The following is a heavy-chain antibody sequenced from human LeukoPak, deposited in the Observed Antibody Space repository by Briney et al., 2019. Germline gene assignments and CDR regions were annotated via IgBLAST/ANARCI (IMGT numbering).Heavy chain of an antibody. J-gene: IGHJ5*02. CDR3: ARFEGDCSSTSCYQGMDFDP. V-gene: IGHV4-61*02. Sequence: ASETLSLTCTVSGGSISSGSYYRSWIRQPAGKGLEWIGRIYTSGSTNYNPSLKSRVTISVDTSKNQFSLKLSSVTAADTAVYYCARFEGDCSSTSCYQGMDFDPWGQGTLVTVSS. D-gene: IGHD2-2*01. CDR2: IYTSGST. CDR1: GGSISSGSYY.